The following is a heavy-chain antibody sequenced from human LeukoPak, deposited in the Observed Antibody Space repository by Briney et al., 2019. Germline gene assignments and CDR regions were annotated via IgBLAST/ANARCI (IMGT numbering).Heavy chain of an antibody. Sequence: ALVKVSCKASGYGFTSYQIHWVRQAPGQGLEWMGIINPSGGSTRYAQKFQARLTLTSDTSATTVYMELTNVRSDDTAVYYCARAVDYPTYSFDFWGHGSLVTVST. D-gene: IGHD4/OR15-4a*01. CDR1: GYGFTSYQ. V-gene: IGHV1-46*01. CDR2: INPSGGST. CDR3: ARAVDYPTYSFDF. J-gene: IGHJ4*01.